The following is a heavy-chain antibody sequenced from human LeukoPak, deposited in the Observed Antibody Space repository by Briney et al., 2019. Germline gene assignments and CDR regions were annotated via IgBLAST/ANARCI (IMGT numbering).Heavy chain of an antibody. CDR2: INSDGSGI. CDR3: AREGRVSGYDFDC. Sequence: GGSLRLSCAASGFTFSSYAMSWVRQAPGKGLEWVSRINSDGSGITYADSVKGRFTISRDDAKNTLYLQMNSLRVEDTAVYYCAREGRVSGYDFDCWGQGTLVTVSS. D-gene: IGHD5-12*01. J-gene: IGHJ4*02. CDR1: GFTFSSYA. V-gene: IGHV3-74*03.